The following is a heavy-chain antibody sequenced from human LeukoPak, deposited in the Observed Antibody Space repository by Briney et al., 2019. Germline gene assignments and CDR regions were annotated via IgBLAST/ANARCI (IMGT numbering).Heavy chain of an antibody. V-gene: IGHV3-33*08. Sequence: PGGSLRLSCAASEFTFSSYSMNWVRQAPGKGLEWVAVIWYDGSNKYYADSVKGRFTISRDNSKNTLYLQMNSLRAEDTAVYYCARHYGDYETIDYWGQGTLVTVSS. D-gene: IGHD4-17*01. CDR2: IWYDGSNK. CDR1: EFTFSSYS. CDR3: ARHYGDYETIDY. J-gene: IGHJ4*02.